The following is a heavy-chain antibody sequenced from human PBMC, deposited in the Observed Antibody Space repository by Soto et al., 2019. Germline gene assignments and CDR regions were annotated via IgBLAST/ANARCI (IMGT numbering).Heavy chain of an antibody. D-gene: IGHD3-10*01. Sequence: QVQLVQSGAEVKEPGDSVMVSCEASGYTFTAYYIHWVRQAPGQGLEWMGWINPKFGDTTYAQDFQGSVSMTRDMSMSTVYMDLSRLTSDDTAIYYCARNMDYYYGPGSGNGHGFWGQGTTVTVFS. CDR1: GYTFTAYY. CDR3: ARNMDYYYGPGSGNGHGF. J-gene: IGHJ6*02. V-gene: IGHV1-2*02. CDR2: INPKFGDT.